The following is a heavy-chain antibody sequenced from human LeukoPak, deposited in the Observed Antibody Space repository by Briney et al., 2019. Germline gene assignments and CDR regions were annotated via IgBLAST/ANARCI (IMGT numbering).Heavy chain of an antibody. Sequence: PGGSLRLSCAASGFTFSSYGMHWVRQAPGKGLEWVAVISYDGSNKYYADSVKGRFTISSDNSKNTLYLQMNSLRAEDTAVYYCAKASYYDSSGYYRPDDAFDIWGQGTMVTVSS. D-gene: IGHD3-22*01. V-gene: IGHV3-30*18. CDR1: GFTFSSYG. J-gene: IGHJ3*02. CDR3: AKASYYDSSGYYRPDDAFDI. CDR2: ISYDGSNK.